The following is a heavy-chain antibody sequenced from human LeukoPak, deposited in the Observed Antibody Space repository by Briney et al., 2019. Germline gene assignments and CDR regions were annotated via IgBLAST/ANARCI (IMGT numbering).Heavy chain of an antibody. Sequence: PSETLSLTCTVSGGSISSGGYFWSWIRQLPGKGLEWIGYMHNSENADYNPSLKSRVTISVDTSKNQFSLKLSSVTAADTAVYYCARVSHPDIVLMVYADRELYYFDYWGQGTLVTVSS. J-gene: IGHJ4*02. CDR1: GGSISSGGYF. V-gene: IGHV4-31*03. CDR3: ARVSHPDIVLMVYADRELYYFDY. CDR2: MHNSENA. D-gene: IGHD2-8*01.